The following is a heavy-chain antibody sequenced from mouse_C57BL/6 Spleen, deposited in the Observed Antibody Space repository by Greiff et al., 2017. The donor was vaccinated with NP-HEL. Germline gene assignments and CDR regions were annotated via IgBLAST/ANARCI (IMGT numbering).Heavy chain of an antibody. CDR3: ATYYDSWFSY. J-gene: IGHJ3*01. Sequence: QQSCTASGYTFTSYWMHWVKQRPGRGLEWIGRIDPNSGGTKYNEKFKCKATLTVDKPSSTAYMQLSSLTSADSAVSSSATYYDSWFSYWGQGTLVTVSA. CDR2: IDPNSGGT. CDR1: GYTFTSYW. V-gene: IGHV1-72*01. D-gene: IGHD2-4*01.